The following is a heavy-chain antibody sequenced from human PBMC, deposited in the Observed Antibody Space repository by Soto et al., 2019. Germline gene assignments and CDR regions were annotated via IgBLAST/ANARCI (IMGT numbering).Heavy chain of an antibody. V-gene: IGHV1-69*01. D-gene: IGHD2-8*02. CDR1: GGTFSNYA. CDR2: IVPIFGTA. Sequence: QVQLVQSGAEVKKPGSSVKVSCRTSGGTFSNYAISWVRQAPGQGLEWMGGIVPIFGTATYAQKFQGRVTSTADESTSTAYMELSSLRSDDTAVYYCASPTGKLDYWGQGTLVTVSS. CDR3: ASPTGKLDY. J-gene: IGHJ4*02.